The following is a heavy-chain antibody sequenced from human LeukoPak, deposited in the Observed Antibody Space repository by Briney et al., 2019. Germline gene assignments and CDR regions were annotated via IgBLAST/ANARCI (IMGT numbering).Heavy chain of an antibody. CDR2: IYISGST. CDR3: ARDPSYYDSSGSLGDYFDY. CDR1: GGSISSYY. V-gene: IGHV4-4*07. Sequence: SETLSLTCTVSGGSISSYYWSWIRQPAGKGLEWIGRIYISGSTNYNPSLKSRVTISVDTSKNQFSLKLSSVTAADTAVYYCARDPSYYDSSGSLGDYFDYWGQGTLVTVSS. D-gene: IGHD3-22*01. J-gene: IGHJ4*02.